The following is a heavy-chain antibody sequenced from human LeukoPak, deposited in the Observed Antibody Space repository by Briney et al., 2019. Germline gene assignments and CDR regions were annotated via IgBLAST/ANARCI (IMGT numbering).Heavy chain of an antibody. J-gene: IGHJ4*02. CDR1: GDRVSSNSAG. Sequence: QTLSLTCAISGDRVSSNSAGGNWIRQSPSRGLEWLGRTYYRSDWYSDYAVSVKSRVSITPDTAKNQFSLQLNSVTPEDTAIYYCAREGSYFDYWGQGTLVTVSS. V-gene: IGHV6-1*01. CDR3: AREGSYFDY. CDR2: TYYRSDWYS.